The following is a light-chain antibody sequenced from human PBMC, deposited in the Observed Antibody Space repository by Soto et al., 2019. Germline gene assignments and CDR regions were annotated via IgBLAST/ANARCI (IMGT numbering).Light chain of an antibody. CDR2: SNN. CDR3: AAWDDSLNGYV. Sequence: QSVLTQPPSASGTPGRRVTISCSGSSSKIGSNTVNWYQQLPGTAPKLLIYSNNQRPSGVPDRFSGSKSGTSASLAISGLQSEDEADYYCAAWDDSLNGYVFGTGTNLTVL. CDR1: SSKIGSNT. V-gene: IGLV1-44*01. J-gene: IGLJ1*01.